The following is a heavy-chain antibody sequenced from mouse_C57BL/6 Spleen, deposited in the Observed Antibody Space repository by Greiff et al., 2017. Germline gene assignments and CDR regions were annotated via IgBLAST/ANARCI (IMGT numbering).Heavy chain of an antibody. D-gene: IGHD1-1*01. CDR2: INYDGSST. V-gene: IGHV5-16*01. J-gene: IGHJ1*03. CDR1: GFTFSDYY. Sequence: DVMLVESEGGLVQPGSSMKLSCTASGFTFSDYYMAWVRQVPEKGLEWVANINYDGSSTYYLDSLKSRFIISRDNAKNILYLQMSSLKSEDTATYYCARVPYYYGSSYWYFDVWGTGTTVTVSS. CDR3: ARVPYYYGSSYWYFDV.